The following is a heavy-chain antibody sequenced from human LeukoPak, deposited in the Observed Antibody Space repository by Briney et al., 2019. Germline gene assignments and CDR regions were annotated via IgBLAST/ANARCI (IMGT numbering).Heavy chain of an antibody. D-gene: IGHD3-10*01. CDR2: IIPIFGTA. V-gene: IGHV1-69*13. CDR1: GGTFSSYA. CDR3: ARADPYYYGSGSYYNAEYFQH. J-gene: IGHJ1*01. Sequence: SVKVSCKASGGTFSSYAISWVRQAPGQGLEWMGGIIPIFGTANYAQKFQGGVTITADESTSTAYMELSSLRSEDMAVYYCARADPYYYGSGSYYNAEYFQHWGQGTLVTVSS.